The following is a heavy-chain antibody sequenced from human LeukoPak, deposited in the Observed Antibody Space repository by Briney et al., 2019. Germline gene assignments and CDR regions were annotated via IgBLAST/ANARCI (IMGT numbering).Heavy chain of an antibody. CDR1: GYTFTTYA. D-gene: IGHD3-3*01. CDR2: MNPNSGNT. J-gene: IGHJ5*02. Sequence: ASVKVSCKASGYTFTTYAMNWVRQAPGQGLEWMGWMNPNSGNTGYAQKFQGRVTITRNTSISTAYMELSSLRSEDTAVYYCARGLYDFWSGYYVFDPWGQGTLVTVSS. CDR3: ARGLYDFWSGYYVFDP. V-gene: IGHV1-8*03.